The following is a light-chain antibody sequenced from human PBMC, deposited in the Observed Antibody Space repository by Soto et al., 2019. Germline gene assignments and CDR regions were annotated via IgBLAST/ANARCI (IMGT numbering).Light chain of an antibody. CDR2: EVT. CDR3: CSCADTGTYV. CDR1: SSDLGSHKL. J-gene: IGLJ1*01. Sequence: ALTQPASVSGSPGQSITISCPGTSSDLGSHKLVSWYQQHPGKVPKLILYEVTKRPSGVSNRFSGSKSGNTASLTISGLQPEDEADYYCCSCADTGTYVFGSGTKVTVL. V-gene: IGLV2-23*02.